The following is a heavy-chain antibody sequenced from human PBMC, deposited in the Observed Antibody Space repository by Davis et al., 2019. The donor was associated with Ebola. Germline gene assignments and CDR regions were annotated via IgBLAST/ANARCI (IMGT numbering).Heavy chain of an antibody. CDR3: ARWGRIAPPGHRSPEHFQY. D-gene: IGHD6-13*01. CDR1: GYTFTGYY. Sequence: AASVKVSCKASGYTFTGYYMHWVRQAPGQGLEWMGRISPNSGDTTPAQKFQGRVTMTRDTSMSTAYMEVSRLDSDDTAVYYCARWGRIAPPGHRSPEHFQYWGQGTLVTVSS. J-gene: IGHJ1*01. CDR2: ISPNSGDT. V-gene: IGHV1-2*06.